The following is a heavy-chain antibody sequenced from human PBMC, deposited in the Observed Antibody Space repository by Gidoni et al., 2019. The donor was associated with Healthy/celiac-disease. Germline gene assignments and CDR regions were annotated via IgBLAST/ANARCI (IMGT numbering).Heavy chain of an antibody. D-gene: IGHD4-17*01. CDR3: TTGTVS. J-gene: IGHJ5*02. V-gene: IGHV3-15*01. CDR1: GFTFTNAW. CDR2: IKRKTDGGTT. Sequence: EVQLVESGGGLVKPGGSLRLSCAASGFTFTNAWMNWVRQAPGKGLEWVGRIKRKTDGGTTDYAAPVKGRFTISRDDSKNTLYLQMNSLRPEDTAVYYCTTGTVSWGQGTLVTVSS.